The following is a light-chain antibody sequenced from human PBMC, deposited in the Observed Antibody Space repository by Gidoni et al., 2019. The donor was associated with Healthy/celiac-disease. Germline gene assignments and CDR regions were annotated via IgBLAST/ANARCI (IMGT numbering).Light chain of an antibody. V-gene: IGKV1-39*01. J-gene: IGKJ2*02. CDR1: QSISSY. CDR2: AAS. CDR3: QQSYSTPPCT. Sequence: IQMTQSPSSLSASVGDRVTITCRASQSISSYLNWYQQKPGNAPKLLIYAASSLQSGVPSRFSGSGSGTDFTLTISSLQPEDFATYYCQQSYSTPPCTFGQGTKLEIK.